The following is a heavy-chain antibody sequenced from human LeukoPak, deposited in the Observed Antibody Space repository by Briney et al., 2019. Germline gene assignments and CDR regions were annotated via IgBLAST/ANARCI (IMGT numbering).Heavy chain of an antibody. CDR3: AKDSSSSWYGYFDY. D-gene: IGHD6-13*01. CDR1: GFTFDDYS. Sequence: GGSLRLSCAASGFTFDDYSMHWVRHAPGKGLEWVSGISWNSGSIGYADSVKGRFTISRDNAKNSLYLQTNSLRAEDTALYYCAKDSSSSWYGYFDYWGQRTLVSVSS. J-gene: IGHJ4*02. CDR2: ISWNSGSI. V-gene: IGHV3-9*01.